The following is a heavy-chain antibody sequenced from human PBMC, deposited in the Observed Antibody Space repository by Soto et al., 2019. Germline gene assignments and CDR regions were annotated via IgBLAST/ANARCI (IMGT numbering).Heavy chain of an antibody. D-gene: IGHD6-19*01. V-gene: IGHV4-59*01. CDR3: ALIAVAGTGPSGAFDI. Sequence: SETLSLTCTVSGGSISSYYWSWIRQPPGKGLEWIGYIYYSGSTNYNPSLKSRVTISVDTSKNQFSLKLSSVTAADTAVYYCALIAVAGTGPSGAFDIWGQGTMVTVSS. CDR2: IYYSGST. CDR1: GGSISSYY. J-gene: IGHJ3*02.